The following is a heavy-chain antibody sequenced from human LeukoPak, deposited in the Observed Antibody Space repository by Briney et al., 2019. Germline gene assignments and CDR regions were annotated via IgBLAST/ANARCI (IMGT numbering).Heavy chain of an antibody. CDR1: GFTVSSNY. CDR2: IYYSGST. CDR3: ARHSYGSQFDY. V-gene: IGHV4-59*08. Sequence: GSLRLSCAASGFTVSSNYMSWIRQPPGKGLEWIGYIYYSGSTNYNPSLKSRVTISVDTSKNQFSLKLSSVTAADTAVYYCARHSYGSQFDYWGQGTLVTVSS. D-gene: IGHD5-18*01. J-gene: IGHJ4*02.